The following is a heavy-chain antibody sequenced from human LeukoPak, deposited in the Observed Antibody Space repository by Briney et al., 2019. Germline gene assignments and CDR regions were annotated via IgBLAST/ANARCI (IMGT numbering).Heavy chain of an antibody. CDR3: AKGEGGSSYGGVDY. V-gene: IGHV3-23*01. D-gene: IGHD6-13*01. CDR1: GFTFSSYA. CDR2: ISGSGGST. Sequence: PGGSLRLSCAGSGFTFSSYAMNWVRQAPGKGLEWVSAISGSGGSTYYADSVKGRFTISRDNSKNTLYLQMNSLRTGDSTVYYCAKGEGGSSYGGVDYWGQGTLVTVSS. J-gene: IGHJ4*02.